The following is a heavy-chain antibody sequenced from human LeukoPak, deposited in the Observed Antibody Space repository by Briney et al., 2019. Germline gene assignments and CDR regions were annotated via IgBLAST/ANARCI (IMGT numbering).Heavy chain of an antibody. V-gene: IGHV3-30-3*01. CDR1: GFTFSSYA. Sequence: GGSLRLSCAASGFTFSSYAMHWVRQAPGKGLEWVAVISYDGSNKYYADSVKGRFTTSRDNSKNTLYLQMNSLRAEDTAVYYCARDGDSSGYCDYWGQGTLVTVSS. CDR2: ISYDGSNK. D-gene: IGHD3-22*01. J-gene: IGHJ4*02. CDR3: ARDGDSSGYCDY.